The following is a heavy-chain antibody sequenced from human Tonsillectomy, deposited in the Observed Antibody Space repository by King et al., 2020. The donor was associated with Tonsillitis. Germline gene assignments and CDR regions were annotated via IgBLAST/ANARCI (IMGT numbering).Heavy chain of an antibody. Sequence: VQLVESGGGLVKPGGSLRLSCAASGFTFSSYSMNWVRQAPGKGLEWGSCISSSGRYIYYAASVKGRFTISRDSAKNSLYLQITSLRAEDTAVYYCARGGGFSGYAYMDVWGKGTTATVSS. V-gene: IGHV3-21*01. CDR1: GFTFSSYS. CDR3: ARGGGFSGYAYMDV. CDR2: ISSSGRYI. J-gene: IGHJ6*03. D-gene: IGHD5-12*01.